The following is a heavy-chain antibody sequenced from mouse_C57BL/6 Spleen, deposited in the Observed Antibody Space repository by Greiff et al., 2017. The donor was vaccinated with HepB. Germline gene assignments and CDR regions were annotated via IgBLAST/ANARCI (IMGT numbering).Heavy chain of an antibody. J-gene: IGHJ2*01. CDR3: ARDEVTGTFDY. CDR1: GFTFSSYA. D-gene: IGHD4-1*01. Sequence: EVQGVESGGGLVKPGGSLKLSCAASGFTFSSYAMSWVRQTPEKRLEWVATISDGGSYTYYPDNVKGRFTISRDNAKNNLYLQMSHLKSEDTAMYYCARDEVTGTFDYWGQGTTLTVSS. V-gene: IGHV5-4*01. CDR2: ISDGGSYT.